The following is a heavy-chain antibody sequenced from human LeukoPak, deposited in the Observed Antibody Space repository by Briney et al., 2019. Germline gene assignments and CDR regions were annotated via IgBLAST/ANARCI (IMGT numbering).Heavy chain of an antibody. Sequence: PGGSLRLSCAASGFTFSSYAMHWVRQAPGKGLEWVAVISYDGSNKYYADSVKGRFTISKNTLYLQMNSLRAEDTAVYHCARDDSGSCYFWGQGTLVTVSS. CDR1: GFTFSSYA. CDR3: ARDDSGSCYF. D-gene: IGHD2-15*01. J-gene: IGHJ4*02. CDR2: ISYDGSNK. V-gene: IGHV3-30*04.